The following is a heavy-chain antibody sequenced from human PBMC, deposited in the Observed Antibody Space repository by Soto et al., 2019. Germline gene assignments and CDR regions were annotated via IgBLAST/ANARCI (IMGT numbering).Heavy chain of an antibody. Sequence: GGSLRLSCAASGFTFSSYAMSWVRQAPGKGLEWVSAISGSGGSTYYADSVKGRFTISRDNSKNTLYLQMNSLRAEDTAVYYCAKGGGRYQLLSLYYFDYGGQGTLVTVSS. CDR1: GFTFSSYA. CDR3: AKGGGRYQLLSLYYFDY. V-gene: IGHV3-23*01. CDR2: ISGSGGST. D-gene: IGHD2-2*01. J-gene: IGHJ4*02.